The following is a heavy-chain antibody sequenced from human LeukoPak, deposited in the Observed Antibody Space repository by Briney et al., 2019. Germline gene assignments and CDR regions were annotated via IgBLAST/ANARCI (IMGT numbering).Heavy chain of an antibody. CDR3: ARGYYDSSGYYPLGY. CDR2: IYTSGST. D-gene: IGHD3-22*01. V-gene: IGHV4-4*07. CDR1: GGSISSYY. Sequence: SETLSLTCTVSGGSISSYYWSWIRQPAGKGLEWIGRIYTSGSTNYNPSLKSRVTMSVDTSKNQFSLKLSSVTTADTAVYYCARGYYDSSGYYPLGYWGQGTLVTVSS. J-gene: IGHJ4*02.